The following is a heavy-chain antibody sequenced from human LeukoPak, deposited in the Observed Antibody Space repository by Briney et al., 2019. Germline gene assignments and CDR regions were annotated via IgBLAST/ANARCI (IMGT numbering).Heavy chain of an antibody. D-gene: IGHD6-13*01. J-gene: IGHJ4*02. Sequence: GGSLRLSCAASGFTVSSNYTSWVRQAPGKGLEWVSVIYSGGSTSYADSVKGRFTISRDNSKNILYLQMNSLRAEDTAIYYCAKAHSSSWYEFDFWGQGTLVTVSS. V-gene: IGHV3-53*01. CDR1: GFTVSSNY. CDR3: AKAHSSSWYEFDF. CDR2: IYSGGST.